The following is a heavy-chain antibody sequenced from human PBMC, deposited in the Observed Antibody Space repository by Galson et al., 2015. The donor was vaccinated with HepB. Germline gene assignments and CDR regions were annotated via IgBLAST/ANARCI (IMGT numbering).Heavy chain of an antibody. CDR1: GFTFRSYA. V-gene: IGHV3-30*18. J-gene: IGHJ6*02. CDR2: VSYDGSNK. Sequence: SLRLSCAASGFTFRSYAIHWVRQAPGKGLEWVAFVSYDGSNKYYADSVKGRFTIPRDNSRNTLYLQINSLRAEDTAVYYCAKDFLEYTSTYGMDVWGQGATVTVSS. CDR3: AKDFLEYTSTYGMDV. D-gene: IGHD1-1*01.